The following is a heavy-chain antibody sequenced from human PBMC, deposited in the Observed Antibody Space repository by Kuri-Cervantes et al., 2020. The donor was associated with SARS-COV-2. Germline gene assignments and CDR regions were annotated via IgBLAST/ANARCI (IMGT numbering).Heavy chain of an antibody. J-gene: IGHJ4*02. V-gene: IGHV3-53*01. CDR3: AKVFGGAVYDY. CDR2: IYSGGST. D-gene: IGHD3-16*01. CDR1: GFTVSSNY. Sequence: ETLSLTCAASGFTVSSNYMSWVRQAPGKGLEWVSVIYSGGSTYYADSVKGRFTISRDNSKNTLYLQMNSLRAEDTAVYYCAKVFGGAVYDYWGQGTLVTVSS.